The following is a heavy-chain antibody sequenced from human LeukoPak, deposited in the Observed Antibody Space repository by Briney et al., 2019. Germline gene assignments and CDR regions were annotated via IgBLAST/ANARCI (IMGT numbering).Heavy chain of an antibody. Sequence: PSETLSLTCTVSGGSISSGGYYWSWIRQHPGKGLEWIGYIYYSGSTYYNPSLKSRVTISVDTSKNQFSLKLSSVTAADTAVYYCARDRARGYFDYWGQGTLVTVSS. CDR1: GGSISSGGYY. CDR2: IYYSGST. D-gene: IGHD3-10*01. J-gene: IGHJ4*02. CDR3: ARDRARGYFDY. V-gene: IGHV4-31*03.